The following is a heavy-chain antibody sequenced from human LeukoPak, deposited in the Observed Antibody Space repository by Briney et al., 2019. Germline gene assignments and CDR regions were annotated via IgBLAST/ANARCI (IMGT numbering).Heavy chain of an antibody. CDR1: GGSISSYY. J-gene: IGHJ4*02. CDR3: ARGLHYYGSGSYLAPFDY. Sequence: PSETLALTCTVSGGSISSYYWSWIRQPPGKGLEWIGYIYYSGSTNYNPSLKSRVTISVDTSKNQFSLKLSSVTAADTAVYYCARGLHYYGSGSYLAPFDYWGQGTLVTVSS. V-gene: IGHV4-59*01. D-gene: IGHD3-10*01. CDR2: IYYSGST.